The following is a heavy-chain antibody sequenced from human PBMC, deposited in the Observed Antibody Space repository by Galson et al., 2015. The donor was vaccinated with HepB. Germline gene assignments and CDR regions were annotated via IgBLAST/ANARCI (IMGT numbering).Heavy chain of an antibody. Sequence: SLRLSCAASGFTFSSYGMHWVRQAPGKGLEWVAVISYDGSNKYYADSVKGRFTISRDNSKNTLYLQMNSLRAEDTAVYYCARAPPGTPGWELVVDPWGQGTLVTVSS. CDR3: ARAPPGTPGWELVVDP. V-gene: IGHV3-30*03. J-gene: IGHJ5*02. CDR1: GFTFSSYG. D-gene: IGHD1-26*01. CDR2: ISYDGSNK.